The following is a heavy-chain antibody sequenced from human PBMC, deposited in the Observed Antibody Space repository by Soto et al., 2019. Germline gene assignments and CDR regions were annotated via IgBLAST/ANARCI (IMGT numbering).Heavy chain of an antibody. CDR1: GGTFSNYA. Sequence: QVQLVQSGAEVKKPGSSVKVSCKASGGTFSNYAISWVRQAPGQGLEWMGGIIPMFGSANYAQKFQGRVTITADESTSTAYRELSSLRSEDTAVYYCARGGDIVLVPTDISWFDPWGQGTLV. D-gene: IGHD2-2*01. J-gene: IGHJ5*02. CDR3: ARGGDIVLVPTDISWFDP. CDR2: IIPMFGSA. V-gene: IGHV1-69*12.